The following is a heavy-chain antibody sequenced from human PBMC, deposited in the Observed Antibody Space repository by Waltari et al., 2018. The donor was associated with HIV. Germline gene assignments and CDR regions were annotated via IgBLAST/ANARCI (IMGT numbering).Heavy chain of an antibody. CDR3: ATGIVYYDIFTGYYPHYFDY. CDR1: GYTLTSYA. Sequence: QVQLVQSGAEVKKPGASVKVSCKSSGYTLTSYAMHWVRQAPGQRLEWMGWINAATDKTKYSQKFQGRVTITRDTSASTAYLELSSLRSEDTAVYYCATGIVYYDIFTGYYPHYFDYWGQGTLVTVSS. D-gene: IGHD3-9*01. CDR2: INAATDKT. V-gene: IGHV1-3*01. J-gene: IGHJ4*02.